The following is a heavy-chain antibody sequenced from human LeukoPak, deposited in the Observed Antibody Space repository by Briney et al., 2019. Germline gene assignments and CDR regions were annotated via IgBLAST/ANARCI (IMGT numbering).Heavy chain of an antibody. Sequence: GGSLRLSCAASGFTFSSYAMHWVRQAPGKGLEWVAAISYDGSNKYYADSVKGRFTISRENSKNTLYLQMNSLRAEDTAVYYCARDGVATKYYYAMDVWGQGTTVTVSS. CDR3: ARDGVATKYYYAMDV. V-gene: IGHV3-30-3*01. J-gene: IGHJ6*02. D-gene: IGHD5-12*01. CDR2: ISYDGSNK. CDR1: GFTFSSYA.